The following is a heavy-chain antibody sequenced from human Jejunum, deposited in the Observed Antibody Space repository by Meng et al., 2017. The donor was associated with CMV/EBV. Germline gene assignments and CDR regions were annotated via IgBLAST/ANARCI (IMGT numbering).Heavy chain of an antibody. CDR1: GFTFSSYN. J-gene: IGHJ5*02. V-gene: IGHV3-21*01. CDR3: ARDIDH. Sequence: EVQLVASGGGLVKPGGSMRLSCIGSGFTFSSYNMYWVRQAPGKGLEWVSSISSSSRYINYADSVKGRFTISRDNAKNSLYLQMNSLRVEDTAIYYCARDIDHWGQGTLVTVSS. CDR2: ISSSSRYI.